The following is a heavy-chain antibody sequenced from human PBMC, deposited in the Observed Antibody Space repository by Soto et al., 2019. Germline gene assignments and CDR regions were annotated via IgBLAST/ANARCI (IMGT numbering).Heavy chain of an antibody. V-gene: IGHV5-51*01. Sequence: LKISCKASGYRFSTYWIGWVRQRPGKGPEWMAIIYPGDSDTRENPSFQGQVTISADKSSNTVHLQWRSLKASDTAIYYCARLGGIVDTGTWIQWGQGTPVTVSS. CDR3: ARLGGIVDTGTWIQ. CDR1: GYRFSTYW. D-gene: IGHD1-26*01. J-gene: IGHJ4*02. CDR2: IYPGDSDT.